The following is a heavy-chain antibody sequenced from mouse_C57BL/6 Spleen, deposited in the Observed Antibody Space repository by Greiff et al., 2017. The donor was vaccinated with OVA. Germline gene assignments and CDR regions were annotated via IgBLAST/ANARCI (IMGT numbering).Heavy chain of an antibody. CDR3: ARDLYDGYYRAMDY. Sequence: EVKLMESGGGLVQPGGSLSLSCAASGFTFTDYYMSWVRQPPGKALEWLGFIRNKANGYTTEYSASVKGRFTISRDNSQSILYLQMNAQRAEDSATYYCARDLYDGYYRAMDYWGQGTSVTVSS. V-gene: IGHV7-3*01. D-gene: IGHD2-3*01. CDR1: GFTFTDYY. CDR2: IRNKANGYTT. J-gene: IGHJ4*01.